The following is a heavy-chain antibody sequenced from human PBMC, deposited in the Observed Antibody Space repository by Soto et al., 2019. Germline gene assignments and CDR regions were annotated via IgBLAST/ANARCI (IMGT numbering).Heavy chain of an antibody. CDR1: GYTFNIYG. CDR2: ISAFNGKT. J-gene: IGHJ4*01. D-gene: IGHD3-22*01. V-gene: IGHV1-18*01. Sequence: QIQLVQSGAEVKKPGASVKVSCKASGYTFNIYGINWVRQAPGQGLEWMGWISAFNGKTNYAQNVQGRVTMTTDTSTSTAYVELRSLRSDYTAVYYCARDRVPKSSGFVPFDYWGHGTLVTVSS. CDR3: ARDRVPKSSGFVPFDY.